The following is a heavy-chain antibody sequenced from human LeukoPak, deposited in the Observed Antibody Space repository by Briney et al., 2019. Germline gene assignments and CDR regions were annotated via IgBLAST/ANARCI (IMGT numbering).Heavy chain of an antibody. CDR3: ASFADYGDYDWFDP. D-gene: IGHD4-17*01. Sequence: GGSLRLSCAASGFTFSSYSMNWVRQAPGKGLEWVSYISSSSSTIYYADSVKGRFTISRDNAKNPLYLQMNSLRAEDTAVYYCASFADYGDYDWFDPWGQGTLVTVSS. CDR2: ISSSSSTI. V-gene: IGHV3-48*01. CDR1: GFTFSSYS. J-gene: IGHJ5*02.